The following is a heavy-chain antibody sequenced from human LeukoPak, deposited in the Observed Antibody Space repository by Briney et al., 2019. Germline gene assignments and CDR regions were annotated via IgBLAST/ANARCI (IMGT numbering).Heavy chain of an antibody. J-gene: IGHJ3*02. CDR1: EFTFSSYW. D-gene: IGHD2/OR15-2a*01. CDR2: ITSDGRTT. V-gene: IGHV3-74*01. Sequence: PGGSLRLSCAASEFTFSSYWMHWVRQAPGMGLKWVSHITSDGRTTSYADSVEGRITISRDNAKNTLYLQMNSLRAEDTAVYYCARGGLPIYDAFEIWGQGTKVTVSS. CDR3: ARGGLPIYDAFEI.